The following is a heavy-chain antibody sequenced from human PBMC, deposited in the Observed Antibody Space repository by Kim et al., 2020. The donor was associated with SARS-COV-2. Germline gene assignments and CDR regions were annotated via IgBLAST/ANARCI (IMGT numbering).Heavy chain of an antibody. V-gene: IGHV1-45*02. Sequence: SVKVSCKASGYTFTYRYLHWVRQAPGQALEWMGWITPFNGNTNYAQKFQDRVTITRDRSMSTAYMELSSLRSEDTAMYYCARCDSSGMCWFDPWGQGTLVTVSS. CDR2: ITPFNGNT. D-gene: IGHD3-22*01. J-gene: IGHJ5*02. CDR1: GYTFTYRY. CDR3: ARCDSSGMCWFDP.